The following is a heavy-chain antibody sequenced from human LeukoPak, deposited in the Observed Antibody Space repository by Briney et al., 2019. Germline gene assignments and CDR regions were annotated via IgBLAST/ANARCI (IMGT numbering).Heavy chain of an antibody. CDR1: GFSFSSYA. D-gene: IGHD3-10*01. J-gene: IGHJ4*02. CDR2: INGNGGRA. CDR3: AKGGDYYGRGSPGFKS. V-gene: IGHV3-23*01. Sequence: GGSLRLSCAVSGFSFSSYAIDWVRQAPGKGLEWVSSINGNGGRAKYADFVTGRFTISRDSSQNTVYLQMNSLRAEDTAVYYCAKGGDYYGRGSPGFKSGGQGTLVTVSS.